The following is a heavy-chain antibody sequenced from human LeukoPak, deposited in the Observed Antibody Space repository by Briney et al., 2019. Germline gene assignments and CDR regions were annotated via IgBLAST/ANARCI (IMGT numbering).Heavy chain of an antibody. CDR3: ARGGNTMLVVTDY. J-gene: IGHJ4*02. CDR1: GFTFSSYA. CDR2: ISYDGSNK. Sequence: PGKSLTLSCAASGFTFSSYAMHWVRQAPGNGLEWVAVISYDGSNKYYADSVKGRFTISRDNSKNTLYLQMNSLRAEDTAVYYCARGGNTMLVVTDYWGQGTLVTVSS. V-gene: IGHV3-30*04. D-gene: IGHD3-22*01.